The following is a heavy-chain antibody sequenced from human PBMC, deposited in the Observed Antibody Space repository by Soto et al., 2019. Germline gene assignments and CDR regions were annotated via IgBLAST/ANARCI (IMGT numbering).Heavy chain of an antibody. Sequence: SETLSLTCTVSGASISGFYWSWIRKSAGKGLEWIGRIYATGATDYNPSLKSRVMMSVDTSKKQFSLKLRSVTAADTAVYYCVRDGTKTLRDWFDPWGQGISVTVSS. J-gene: IGHJ5*02. CDR2: IYATGAT. V-gene: IGHV4-4*07. CDR1: GASISGFY. D-gene: IGHD1-1*01. CDR3: VRDGTKTLRDWFDP.